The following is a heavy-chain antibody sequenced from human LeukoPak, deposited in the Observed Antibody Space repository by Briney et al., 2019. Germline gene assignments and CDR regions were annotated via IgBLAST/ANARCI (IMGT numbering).Heavy chain of an antibody. Sequence: GGSLRLSCAASGFTFSSYAMHWVRQASGKGLEWVGRIRSKANSYATAYAASVKGRFAISRDDSKNTAYLQMNSLKTEDTAVYYCTSTEEIVPAAMRKLYYYYGMDVWGQGTTVTVSS. D-gene: IGHD2-2*01. CDR1: GFTFSSYA. CDR2: IRSKANSYAT. CDR3: TSTEEIVPAAMRKLYYYYGMDV. J-gene: IGHJ6*02. V-gene: IGHV3-73*01.